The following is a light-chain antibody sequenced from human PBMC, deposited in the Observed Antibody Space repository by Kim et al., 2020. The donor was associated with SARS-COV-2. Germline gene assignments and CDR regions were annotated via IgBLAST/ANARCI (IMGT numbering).Light chain of an antibody. V-gene: IGLV2-14*03. CDR2: DVS. J-gene: IGLJ1*01. CDR3: SSYTTSTSYV. CDR1: RSDVGAYNY. Sequence: GQSITSSCTGTRSDVGAYNYVSWYQQHPGKAPKFMIYDVSKRPSGVSNRFSGSKSGNTASLTISGLQAEDEADYYCSSYTTSTSYVFGTGTKVTVL.